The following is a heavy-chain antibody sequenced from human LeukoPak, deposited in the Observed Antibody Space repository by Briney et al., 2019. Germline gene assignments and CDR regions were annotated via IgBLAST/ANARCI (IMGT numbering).Heavy chain of an antibody. CDR2: INPSGGST. CDR1: GYTFTSYY. Sequence: ASVKVSCKASGYTFTSYYMHWVRQAPGQGLEWMGIINPSGGSTSYAQKFQGRVTMTRDTSTSTVYMEPSSLRSEDTAVYYCAREDYDSSGYSADYYYGMDVWGQGTTVTVSS. CDR3: AREDYDSSGYSADYYYGMDV. D-gene: IGHD3-22*01. J-gene: IGHJ6*02. V-gene: IGHV1-46*01.